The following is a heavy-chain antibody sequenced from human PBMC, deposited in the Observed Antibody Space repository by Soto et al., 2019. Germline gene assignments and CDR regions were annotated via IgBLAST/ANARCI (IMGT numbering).Heavy chain of an antibody. V-gene: IGHV2-5*02. CDR3: AHTTYYYGPKPRSFDY. CDR1: GFSLSTSGVG. Sequence: SGPTLVKPTQTLTLTCTFSGFSLSTSGVGVGWIRQPPGKALEWLALIYWDDDKRYSPSLKSRLTITKDTSKNQVVLTMTNMDPVDTATYYCAHTTYYYGPKPRSFDYWGQGTLVTVSS. CDR2: IYWDDDK. J-gene: IGHJ4*02. D-gene: IGHD3-10*01.